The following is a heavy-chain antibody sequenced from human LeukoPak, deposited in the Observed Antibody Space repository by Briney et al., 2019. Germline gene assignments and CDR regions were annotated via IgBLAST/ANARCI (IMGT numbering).Heavy chain of an antibody. CDR3: ARDPLSHYDFWSGYLNWFDP. J-gene: IGHJ5*02. V-gene: IGHV1-46*01. D-gene: IGHD3-3*01. CDR2: INPSGGST. Sequence: ASVKVSCKASGYTFTSYYMHWVRQAPGQGLEWMGIINPSGGSTSYAQKFQGRVTMTRDTPTSTVYMELSSLRSEDTAVYYCARDPLSHYDFWSGYLNWFDPWGQGTLATVSS. CDR1: GYTFTSYY.